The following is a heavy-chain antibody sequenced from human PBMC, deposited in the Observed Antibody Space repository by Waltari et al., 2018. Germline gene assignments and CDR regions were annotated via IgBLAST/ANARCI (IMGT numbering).Heavy chain of an antibody. V-gene: IGHV4-61*01. Sequence: QVRLQESGPGLVKPSETLSLTCSVFGGSANSETYYWTWIRQPPGKGLEWIGYLYSRGTTNSNPSLKSRLTMSADWSKNQFSLELRSVTAADTAVYFCARAATTVTRRGTCDLWGRGTLVSVSS. CDR1: GGSANSETYY. J-gene: IGHJ2*01. D-gene: IGHD4-17*01. CDR3: ARAATTVTRRGTCDL. CDR2: LYSRGTT.